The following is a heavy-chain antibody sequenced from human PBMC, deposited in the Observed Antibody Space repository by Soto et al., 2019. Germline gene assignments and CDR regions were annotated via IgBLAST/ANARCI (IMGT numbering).Heavy chain of an antibody. Sequence: EVQLEESGGGLVQPGGSLRLACAGSGFKFSSYEMNWVRQAPGKGLEGLSFILHSGDSLYYADSVKGRFTISRDNAKNLMYLHMNTLRVEDTAIYYCATRLSVSYGPLFDQWGQGTLVTVSS. D-gene: IGHD3-16*01. CDR1: GFKFSSYE. CDR3: ATRLSVSYGPLFDQ. CDR2: ILHSGDSL. J-gene: IGHJ4*02. V-gene: IGHV3-48*03.